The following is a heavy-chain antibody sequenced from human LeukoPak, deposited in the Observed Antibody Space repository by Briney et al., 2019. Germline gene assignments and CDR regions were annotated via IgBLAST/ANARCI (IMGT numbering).Heavy chain of an antibody. V-gene: IGHV1-2*02. Sequence: AASVKVSCKASGYTFTGYYIHWVRQAPGQGLEWMGCINPDSGATNYAQNFQGRVTMTRDTSISTAYLELSRLRSDDTAVYYCARETLYWGHGTLVTVSS. J-gene: IGHJ4*01. CDR3: ARETLY. CDR2: INPDSGAT. D-gene: IGHD4-23*01. CDR1: GYTFTGYY.